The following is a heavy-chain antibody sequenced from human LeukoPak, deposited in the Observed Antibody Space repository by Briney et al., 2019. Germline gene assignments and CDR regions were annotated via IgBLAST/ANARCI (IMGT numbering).Heavy chain of an antibody. D-gene: IGHD2-8*02. CDR2: INPTGIST. CDR3: AREESGGYFDY. J-gene: IGHJ4*02. V-gene: IGHV1-46*01. CDR1: GYTFTGYY. Sequence: GASVKVSCKASGYTFTGYYMHWVRQAPGQGLEWMGLINPTGISTNYAQKFRGRVTMTRDTSTTTVYMELSSLRSDDTAVYYCAREESGGYFDYWGQGTLVTVSS.